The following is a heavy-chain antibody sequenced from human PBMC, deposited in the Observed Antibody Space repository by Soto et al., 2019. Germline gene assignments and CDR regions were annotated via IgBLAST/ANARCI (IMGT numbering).Heavy chain of an antibody. Sequence: PSETLSLTCAVSGGSISSSNWLSWVRQPPGKGLEWIGEIYHSGSTNYNPSLKSRVTISVDKSKNQFSLKLSSVTAADTAVYYCARPYYDILTGSPNWFDPWGQGTLVTVSS. V-gene: IGHV4-4*02. J-gene: IGHJ5*02. CDR3: ARPYYDILTGSPNWFDP. CDR2: IYHSGST. D-gene: IGHD3-9*01. CDR1: GGSISSSNW.